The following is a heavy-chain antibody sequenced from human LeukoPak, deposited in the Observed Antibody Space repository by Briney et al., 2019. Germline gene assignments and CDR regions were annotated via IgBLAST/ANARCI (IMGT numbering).Heavy chain of an antibody. CDR2: ITGSGITT. CDR3: ATPPTVTRNY. Sequence: GGSLRLSCAASGFPFSNYGMNWVRQAPGKGLEWVSGITGSGITTYYGDSVKGRCTISRDNSKNTLFLQMNSLRAEDTAVYYCATPPTVTRNYWGQGTLVTVSS. V-gene: IGHV3-23*01. CDR1: GFPFSNYG. J-gene: IGHJ4*02. D-gene: IGHD4-17*01.